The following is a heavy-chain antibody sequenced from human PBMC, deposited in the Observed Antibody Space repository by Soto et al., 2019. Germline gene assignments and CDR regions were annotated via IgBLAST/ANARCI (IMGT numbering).Heavy chain of an antibody. CDR1: GGSISSGGYY. D-gene: IGHD3-10*01. CDR2: IYYRGST. Sequence: QVQLQESGPGLVKPSQTLSLTCTVSGGSISSGGYYWSWIRQHPGKGLEWIGYIYYRGSTYYNPSLQSLVNIPVATSKNHCSLTLSYVTAADTAGYYCALDLVPTDYYGSGSNGAFDPSGKVTQVTVSS. V-gene: IGHV4-31*01. CDR3: ALDLVPTDYYGSGSNGAFDP. J-gene: IGHJ5*02.